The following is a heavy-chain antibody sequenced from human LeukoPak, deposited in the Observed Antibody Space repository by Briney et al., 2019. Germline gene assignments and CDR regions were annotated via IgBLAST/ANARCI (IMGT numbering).Heavy chain of an antibody. J-gene: IGHJ3*01. D-gene: IGHD1-14*01. CDR2: LSGSGTIM. CDR1: GLTFGNYA. Sequence: GGSLLLSCVGSGLTFGNYAMSWVRQGPGKGLEWVSSLSGSGTIMNYAASVKGRFTISRDNSKSTLYLQLNNLGAEDTALYYCAKEATASYRISAFDVWGHGTMVIVSS. CDR3: AKEATASYRISAFDV. V-gene: IGHV3-23*01.